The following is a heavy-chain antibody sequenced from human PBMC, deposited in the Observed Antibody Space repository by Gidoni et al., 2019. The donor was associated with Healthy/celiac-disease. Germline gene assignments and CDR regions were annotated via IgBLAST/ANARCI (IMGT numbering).Heavy chain of an antibody. CDR3: ARGPGNDGYYYGMDV. V-gene: IGHV3-33*01. CDR1: GFPFSSYG. J-gene: IGHJ6*02. D-gene: IGHD1-1*01. Sequence: QVQLVESGGGVVQPGRSLRLSCAASGFPFSSYGMHWVRQAPGKGLEWVAVIWYDGSNKYYADSVKGRFTISRDNSKNTLYLQMNSLRAEDTAVYYCARGPGNDGYYYGMDVWGQGTTVTVSS. CDR2: IWYDGSNK.